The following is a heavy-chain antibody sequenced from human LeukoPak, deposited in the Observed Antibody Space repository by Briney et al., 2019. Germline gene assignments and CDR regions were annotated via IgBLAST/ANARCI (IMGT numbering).Heavy chain of an antibody. Sequence: GGSLRLSCAASGFTFSSYGMHWVRQAPGKGLEWVADIWYDGSNKYYADSVKGRFTISRDNSKNTLYLQMNSLRAEDTAVYYCAREEVVIRPYFDYWGQGTLVTVSS. J-gene: IGHJ4*02. CDR1: GFTFSSYG. CDR3: AREEVVIRPYFDY. CDR2: IWYDGSNK. D-gene: IGHD3-22*01. V-gene: IGHV3-33*01.